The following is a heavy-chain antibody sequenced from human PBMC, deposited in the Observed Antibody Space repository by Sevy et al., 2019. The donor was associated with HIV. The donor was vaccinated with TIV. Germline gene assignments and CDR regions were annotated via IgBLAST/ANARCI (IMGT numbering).Heavy chain of an antibody. V-gene: IGHV3-21*01. J-gene: IGHJ4*02. CDR1: GFTFSSYS. CDR2: ISSSSSYI. Sequence: GGSLRLSCAASGFTFSSYSMNWVRQAPGKGLEWVSSISSSSSYIYYADSVKGRFTISRDNAKNSLYLQMNSLRAEDTXXXXXARDLLDFKYYDILTGYYFSFIMDYWGQGTLVTVSS. D-gene: IGHD3-9*01. CDR3: ARDLLDFKYYDILTGYYFSFIMDY.